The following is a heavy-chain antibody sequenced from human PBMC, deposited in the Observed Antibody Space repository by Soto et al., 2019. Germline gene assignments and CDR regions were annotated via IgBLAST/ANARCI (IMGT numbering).Heavy chain of an antibody. D-gene: IGHD6-19*01. CDR1: GGSISSSNW. V-gene: IGHV4-4*02. CDR3: ARDRSAVAGLVLEGWFDP. CDR2: IYHSGST. Sequence: QVQLQESGPGLVKPSGTLSLTCAVSGGSISSSNWWSWVRQPPGKGLEWIGEIYHSGSTNYNPSLKSRVTITVDKSKNRFSLKLSSVTAADTAVYYCARDRSAVAGLVLEGWFDPWGQGTLVTVSS. J-gene: IGHJ5*02.